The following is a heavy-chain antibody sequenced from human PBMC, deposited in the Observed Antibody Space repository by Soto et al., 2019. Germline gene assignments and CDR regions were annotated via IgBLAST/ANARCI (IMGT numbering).Heavy chain of an antibody. Sequence: PGGSLRLSCASSGFTFSSYGMHWVRQAPGKGLEWVAVISYDGSNKYYADSVKGRFTISRDNSKNTLYLQMNSLRAEDTAVYYCAKTIHGAYYYGSADYWGQGTLVTVSS. CDR3: AKTIHGAYYYGSADY. J-gene: IGHJ4*02. D-gene: IGHD3-10*01. CDR2: ISYDGSNK. CDR1: GFTFSSYG. V-gene: IGHV3-30*18.